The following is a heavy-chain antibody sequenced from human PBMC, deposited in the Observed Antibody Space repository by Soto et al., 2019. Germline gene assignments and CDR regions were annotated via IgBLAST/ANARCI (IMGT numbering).Heavy chain of an antibody. Sequence: GSLTLSCTARGFTFISYALIWVRQAAGKGVEWAQRMSGSGGSTYYADSVKGCVTISRDNSKNTLYLQMSSLRAEDAAVYYFAKESLKTPVTGPVDCWGQGTVVTVSS. J-gene: IGHJ4*02. D-gene: IGHD6-19*01. V-gene: IGHV3-23*01. CDR3: AKESLKTPVTGPVDC. CDR1: GFTFISYA. CDR2: MSGSGGST.